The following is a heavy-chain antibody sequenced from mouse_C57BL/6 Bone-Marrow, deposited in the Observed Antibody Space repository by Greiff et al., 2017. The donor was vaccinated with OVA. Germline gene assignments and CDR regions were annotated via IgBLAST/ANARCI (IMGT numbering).Heavy chain of an antibody. D-gene: IGHD3-2*02. J-gene: IGHJ2*01. CDR1: GYTFTNYW. Sequence: QVQLKESGAELVRPGTSVKMSCKASGYTFTNYWIGWAKQRPGHGLEWIGDIYPGGGYTNYNEKFKGKATLTADKSSSTAYMQFSSLTSEDSAIYYCAREGGSSGYNYWGQGTTLTVSS. CDR2: IYPGGGYT. CDR3: AREGGSSGYNY. V-gene: IGHV1-63*01.